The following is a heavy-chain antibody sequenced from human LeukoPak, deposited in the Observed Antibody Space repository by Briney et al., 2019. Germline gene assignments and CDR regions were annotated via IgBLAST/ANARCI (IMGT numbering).Heavy chain of an antibody. CDR1: GFTFSSYS. V-gene: IGHV3-21*01. CDR2: ISSSSSYI. CDR3: ARVMWELRYYFDY. D-gene: IGHD1-26*01. Sequence: GGSLRLSCAASGFTFSSYSMDWVRQAPGKGLEWVSSISSSSSYIYYADSVKGRFTISRDNAKNSLYLQMNSLRAEDTAVYYCARVMWELRYYFDYWGQGTLVTVSS. J-gene: IGHJ4*02.